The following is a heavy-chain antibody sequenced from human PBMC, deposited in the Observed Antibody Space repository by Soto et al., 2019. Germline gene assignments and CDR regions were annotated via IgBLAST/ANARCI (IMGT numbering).Heavy chain of an antibody. Sequence: GGSLRLSCAISGFSVSSNYLSWVRQAPGKGLEWVSVHYSGGSTYYADSVQGRFTISRDKSNNTLFLQMRRVRAEDTAVYFCARHRHPRGTVGATSPLDPWGQGTQVTVSS. V-gene: IGHV3-53*01. J-gene: IGHJ5*02. CDR3: ARHRHPRGTVGATSPLDP. D-gene: IGHD1-26*01. CDR1: GFSVSSNY. CDR2: HYSGGST.